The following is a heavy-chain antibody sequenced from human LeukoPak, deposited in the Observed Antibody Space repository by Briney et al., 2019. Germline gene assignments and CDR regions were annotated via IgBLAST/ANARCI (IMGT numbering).Heavy chain of an antibody. J-gene: IGHJ4*02. D-gene: IGHD2-15*01. V-gene: IGHV4-59*12. CDR1: GGSISSYY. Sequence: SETLSLTCTVSGGSISSYYWSWIRQPPGKGLEWIGYIYYSGSTNYNPSLKSRVTISVDKSKNQFSLKLSSVTAADTAVYYCARGRYCSGGSCYSHFDYWGQGTLVTVSS. CDR2: IYYSGST. CDR3: ARGRYCSGGSCYSHFDY.